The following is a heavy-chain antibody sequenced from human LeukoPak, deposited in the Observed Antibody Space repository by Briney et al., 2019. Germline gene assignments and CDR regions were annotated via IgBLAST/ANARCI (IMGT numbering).Heavy chain of an antibody. CDR1: GFTFDDYA. CDR2: ISWNSGSI. J-gene: IGHJ4*02. Sequence: GGSLRLSCAASGFTFDDYAMHWVRQAPGKGLEWVSGISWNSGSIGYADSVKGRFTISRDNAKNSLYLQMNSLRAEDTALYYCAKDILPRKYYDILTGYYPNFDYWGQGTLVTVSS. D-gene: IGHD3-9*01. CDR3: AKDILPRKYYDILTGYYPNFDY. V-gene: IGHV3-9*01.